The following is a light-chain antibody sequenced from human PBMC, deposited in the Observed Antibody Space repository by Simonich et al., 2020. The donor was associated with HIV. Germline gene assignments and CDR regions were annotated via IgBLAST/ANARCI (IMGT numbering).Light chain of an antibody. V-gene: IGKV1-5*03. CDR2: EAS. CDR1: HSINNW. J-gene: IGKJ1*01. CDR3: QQYNNYPKT. Sequence: IQMPQSPSPLPPHVGNRTTIPCRASHSINNWLAWYQQKPGKAPKLLVYEASSLQSGVPSRFSGSGSGAEFTLTISSLQPDDFATYYCQQYNNYPKTFGQGTKVEIK.